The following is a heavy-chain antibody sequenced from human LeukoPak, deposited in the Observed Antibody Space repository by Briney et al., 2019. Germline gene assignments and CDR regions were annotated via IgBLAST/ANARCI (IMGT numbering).Heavy chain of an antibody. V-gene: IGHV3-48*04. CDR2: ISGTTNTI. D-gene: IGHD4/OR15-4a*01. CDR3: ARRRVLSVARALDF. CDR1: GFTFSSYT. J-gene: IGHJ4*02. Sequence: GGSLRLSSAASGFTFSSYTMNWVRQAPGKGLEWVSSISGTTNTIYYADSVKGRFTISRDNANNSLSLQMSSLRAEDTAVYFCARRRVLSVARALDFWGQGTLVTVSS.